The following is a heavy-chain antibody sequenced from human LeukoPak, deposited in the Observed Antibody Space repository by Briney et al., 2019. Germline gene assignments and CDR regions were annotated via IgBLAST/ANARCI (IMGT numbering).Heavy chain of an antibody. CDR1: GFTFSSYA. CDR3: AKGTFYYDSSAFFDY. Sequence: GGSLRLSCAASGFTFSSYAMSWVRQAPGKGLEWVSAISGSGGSTYYADSVKGRFTISRDNSKNTLYLQLNGLRAEDTAVYYCAKGTFYYDSSAFFDYWGQGTLVTVSS. CDR2: ISGSGGST. D-gene: IGHD3-22*01. V-gene: IGHV3-23*01. J-gene: IGHJ4*02.